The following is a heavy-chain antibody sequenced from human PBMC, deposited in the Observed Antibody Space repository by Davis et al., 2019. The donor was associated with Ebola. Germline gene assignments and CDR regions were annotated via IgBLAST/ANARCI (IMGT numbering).Heavy chain of an antibody. Sequence: PGGSLRLSCKGSGYSFTSYWIGWVRQMPGKGLEWMGIIYPGDSDTRYSPSFQGQVTISADKSISTAYLQWSSLKASDTAMYYCATSIVVAGSFDYWGQGTLVTVSS. D-gene: IGHD6-19*01. CDR2: IYPGDSDT. V-gene: IGHV5-51*01. CDR3: ATSIVVAGSFDY. J-gene: IGHJ4*02. CDR1: GYSFTSYW.